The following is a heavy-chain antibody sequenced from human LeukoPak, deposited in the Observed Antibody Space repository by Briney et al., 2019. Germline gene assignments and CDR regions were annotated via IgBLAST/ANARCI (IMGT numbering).Heavy chain of an antibody. CDR1: GYSISSGYY. D-gene: IGHD2-2*03. CDR2: IYHSGST. CDR3: ARPQMDSPQFNDAFDI. Sequence: SETLSLTCTVSGYSISSGYYWGWVRQPPGKGLEWIGIIYHSGSTYYNPSLKSRVTMSVDTPKNQFSLKLSSVTAADTAVYYCARPQMDSPQFNDAFDIWGQGTMVTVSS. J-gene: IGHJ3*02. V-gene: IGHV4-38-2*02.